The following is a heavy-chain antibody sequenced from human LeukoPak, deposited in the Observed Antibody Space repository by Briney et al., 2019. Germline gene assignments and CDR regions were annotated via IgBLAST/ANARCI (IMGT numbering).Heavy chain of an antibody. J-gene: IGHJ3*01. D-gene: IGHD6-13*01. Sequence: PSQTLSLTRAVYGGAFSVYYWGSIRQPPGKGLEWIGEINHSGSTNYNPSLTSLVTISLDTCQNQFSLKLRSVTPADTALYYCARRVSREQLVLWAFDLWGQGTWSPSLQ. CDR2: INHSGST. CDR1: GGAFSVYY. V-gene: IGHV4-34*01. CDR3: ARRVSREQLVLWAFDL.